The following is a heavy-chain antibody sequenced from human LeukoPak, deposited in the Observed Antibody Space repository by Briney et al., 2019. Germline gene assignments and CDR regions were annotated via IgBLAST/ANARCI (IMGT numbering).Heavy chain of an antibody. CDR1: GYPFTNYW. V-gene: IGHV5-51*01. CDR3: ARIKTYYYDSRGDY. J-gene: IGHJ4*02. CDR2: IYPGDSET. D-gene: IGHD3-22*01. Sequence: GESLKISCQSSGYPFTNYWIGWVRQMPGKGLEWMGIIYPGDSETRYSPSFQGQVTISADKSISTAYLQWSTLNAAHSAIYYGARIKTYYYDSRGDYWGQGTLVSVSS.